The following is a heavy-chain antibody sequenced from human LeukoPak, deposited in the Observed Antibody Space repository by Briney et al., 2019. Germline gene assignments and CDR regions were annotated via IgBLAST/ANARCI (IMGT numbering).Heavy chain of an antibody. J-gene: IGHJ4*02. D-gene: IGHD6-13*01. V-gene: IGHV4-39*01. CDR3: ARRGQAAGSKGAFDY. CDR1: GGSISSTSYY. Sequence: SETLSLTRTVSGGSISSTSYYWAWIRQPPGRGLEWIGSIDYSGTTYYNPSLKSRVTISVDTSKNQFSLKLSSVTASDTAKYFCARRGQAAGSKGAFDYWGQGTLVTVSS. CDR2: IDYSGTT.